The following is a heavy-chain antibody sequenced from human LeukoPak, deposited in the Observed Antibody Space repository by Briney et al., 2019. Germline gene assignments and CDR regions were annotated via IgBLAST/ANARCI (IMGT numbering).Heavy chain of an antibody. Sequence: SETLSLTCTVSGYSINSGYYWVWIRQPPGKGLEWIGSIYRSGSTNYNPSLKSRVTISVDTSKNQFSLKVNSVTAADTAVYYCARGDCSGSICYSPMDVWGTGTTVTVSS. CDR3: ARGDCSGSICYSPMDV. CDR2: IYRSGST. CDR1: GYSINSGYY. V-gene: IGHV4-38-2*02. J-gene: IGHJ6*03. D-gene: IGHD2-21*01.